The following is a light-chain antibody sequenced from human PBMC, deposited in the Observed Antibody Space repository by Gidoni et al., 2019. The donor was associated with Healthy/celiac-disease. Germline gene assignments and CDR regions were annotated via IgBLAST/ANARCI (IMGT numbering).Light chain of an antibody. CDR2: GAS. V-gene: IGKV3-15*01. CDR3: QQYNNWPLYT. CDR1: QSVSST. Sequence: EIVMTQSPATLSVSPGERATLSCRASQSVSSTLAWYQQKPGQAPRLLIYGASTRATGIPARFSGSGYGTEFTLTISSLQSEDFAVYYCQQYNNWPLYTFXQXTKLEIK. J-gene: IGKJ2*01.